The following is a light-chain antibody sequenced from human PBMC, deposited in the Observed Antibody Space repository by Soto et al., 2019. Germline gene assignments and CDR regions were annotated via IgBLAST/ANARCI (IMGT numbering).Light chain of an antibody. V-gene: IGKV3-15*01. CDR1: QSVNRN. Sequence: EIVMTQSPATLSVSPGERATLSCRASQSVNRNLAWYQQKPGQTPRLLIYDASSRATCIPARFSGSGSGTDFTLTISSLQSEDFAVYYCQQYNNGPLTFGGGTNVEIK. CDR3: QQYNNGPLT. CDR2: DAS. J-gene: IGKJ4*01.